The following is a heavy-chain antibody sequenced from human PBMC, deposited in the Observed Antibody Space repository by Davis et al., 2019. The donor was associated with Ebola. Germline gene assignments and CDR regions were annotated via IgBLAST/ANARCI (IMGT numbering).Heavy chain of an antibody. J-gene: IGHJ4*02. D-gene: IGHD6-6*01. CDR1: GGTFSSYA. V-gene: IGHV1-69*13. Sequence: SVKVSCKASGGTFSSYAISWVRQAPGQGLKWMGGIIPMFGTANYAQKFQGRVTITADESTSTAYMELSSLRSEDTAVYYCARVRYSSSSYYFDYWGQGTLVTVSS. CDR3: ARVRYSSSSYYFDY. CDR2: IIPMFGTA.